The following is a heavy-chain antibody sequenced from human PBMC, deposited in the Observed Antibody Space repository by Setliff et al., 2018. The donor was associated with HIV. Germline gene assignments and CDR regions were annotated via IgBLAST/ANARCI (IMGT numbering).Heavy chain of an antibody. Sequence: PGGSLRLSCAASGFTLSNYYMTWVRQAPGRGLEWISYISASGRTIYYADSVRGRFTISRDNSKNTLYLQMNSLTPEDTAVYYCARSPESRGYSYGFITWGQGTLVTVSS. CDR3: ARSPESRGYSYGFIT. V-gene: IGHV3-48*01. CDR2: ISASGRTI. CDR1: GFTLSNYY. D-gene: IGHD5-18*01. J-gene: IGHJ5*02.